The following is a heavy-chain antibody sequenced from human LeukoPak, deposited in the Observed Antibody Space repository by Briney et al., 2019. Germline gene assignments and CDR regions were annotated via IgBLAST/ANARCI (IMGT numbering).Heavy chain of an antibody. CDR3: ARVAPHYYDSSGYALDY. D-gene: IGHD3-22*01. V-gene: IGHV4-61*02. Sequence: SETLSLTCTVSGGSISSGSYYWTWIRQPAGKGLEWIGRLYTSGGTNYNPSLKSRVTISLDTSKNQFSLKLSSVTAADTAVYYCARVAPHYYDSSGYALDYWGQGTLVTVSS. CDR1: GGSISSGSYY. J-gene: IGHJ4*02. CDR2: LYTSGGT.